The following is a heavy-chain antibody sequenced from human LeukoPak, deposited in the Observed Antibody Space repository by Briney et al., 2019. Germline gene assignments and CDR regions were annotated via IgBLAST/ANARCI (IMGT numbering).Heavy chain of an antibody. J-gene: IGHJ4*02. CDR3: ATGSSISSLTTFAY. Sequence: GGSRRLSCAASGFTFSSYAMHWVRQAPGKGLEWVAVISYDGSNKYYADSVKGRFTISRDNSKNTLYLQMNSLRAEDTAVYYCATGSSISSLTTFAYWGQGALVTVSA. CDR2: ISYDGSNK. V-gene: IGHV3-30*01. CDR1: GFTFSSYA. D-gene: IGHD4/OR15-4a*01.